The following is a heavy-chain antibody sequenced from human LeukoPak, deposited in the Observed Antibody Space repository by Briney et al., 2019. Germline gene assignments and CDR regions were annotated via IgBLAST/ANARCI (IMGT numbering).Heavy chain of an antibody. J-gene: IGHJ4*02. CDR2: ISGSGENT. V-gene: IGHV3-23*01. Sequence: GGSLRLSCAASGFTFNTYAMNWVRQAPGKGLEWVSSISGSGENTYYADSVKGRFTISRDKSKNTLSLQVNSLRAEDTAVYYCAKGSVNYDILTGSYFDYWGQGTLVTVSS. CDR3: AKGSVNYDILTGSYFDY. CDR1: GFTFNTYA. D-gene: IGHD3-9*01.